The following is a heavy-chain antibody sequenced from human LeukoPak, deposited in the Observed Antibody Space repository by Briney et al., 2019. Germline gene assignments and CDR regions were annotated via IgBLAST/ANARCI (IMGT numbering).Heavy chain of an antibody. D-gene: IGHD6-13*01. CDR3: ARSSAAGGSEYFQH. CDR2: IYYSGST. CDR1: GGSISSYY. Sequence: SETLSLTCTVSGGSISSYYWSWSRHPPGEGLEWNGYIYYSGSTNYNLSLKSRVTISVDTSKNQFSLKLSSVTAADTAVYYCARSSAAGGSEYFQHWGQGTLVTVSS. V-gene: IGHV4-59*01. J-gene: IGHJ1*01.